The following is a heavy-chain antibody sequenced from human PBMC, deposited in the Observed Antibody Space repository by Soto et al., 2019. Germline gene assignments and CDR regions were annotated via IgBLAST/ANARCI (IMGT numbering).Heavy chain of an antibody. D-gene: IGHD6-13*01. CDR2: INAVSDNT. J-gene: IGHJ4*02. CDR1: GYSFISHA. Sequence: QVQLVQSGAEVKKPGASVKVSCKASGYSFISHATHWVRQAPGQGLEWMGWINAVSDNTKYSEKFQGRVTITRDTSASTAYMDLSSLRSEDTAVYYCASGTDSSWFDYWGQGTLVTVSS. V-gene: IGHV1-3*01. CDR3: ASGTDSSWFDY.